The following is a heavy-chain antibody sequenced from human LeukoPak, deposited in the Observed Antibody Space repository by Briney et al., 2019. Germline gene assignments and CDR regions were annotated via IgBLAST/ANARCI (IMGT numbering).Heavy chain of an antibody. CDR1: RFTFSNYW. V-gene: IGHV3-7*01. Sequence: PGGSLRLSCAASRFTFSNYWVTWVRQAPGKGLEWVANINEDGSEKNYVDSVKGRFTISRDNAKNSLYLQMNSPRAEDTAVYYCAGLTRGTTETYWGQGALVTVSS. CDR3: AGLTRGTTETY. CDR2: INEDGSEK. D-gene: IGHD1-26*01. J-gene: IGHJ4*02.